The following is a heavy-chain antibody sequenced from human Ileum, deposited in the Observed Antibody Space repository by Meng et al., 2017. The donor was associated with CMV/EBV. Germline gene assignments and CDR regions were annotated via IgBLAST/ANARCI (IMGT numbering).Heavy chain of an antibody. D-gene: IGHD1-26*01. J-gene: IGHJ4*02. Sequence: QVQLVQSGAGGKKPGASGKGSCEASGGTFSSYPINWVRQAPGQGLEWMRGIIPIIGIANYAQKFQGRVTITADKSTSTAYMELSSLRSEDTAVYYCARGEGRDSGSYTLDYWGQGTLVTVSS. CDR3: ARGEGRDSGSYTLDY. V-gene: IGHV1-69*02. CDR2: IIPIIGIA. CDR1: GGTFSSYP.